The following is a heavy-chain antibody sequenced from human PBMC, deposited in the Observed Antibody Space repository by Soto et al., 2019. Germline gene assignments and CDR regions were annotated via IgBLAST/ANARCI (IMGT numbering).Heavy chain of an antibody. D-gene: IGHD6-13*01. CDR3: AKNLVIPGYSSSWYFDY. CDR1: GFTFSTYS. CDR2: ISSSSSYI. Sequence: GGSLRLSCAASGFTFSTYSMNWVRQAPGKGLEWVSSISSSSSYIYYADSVKGRFTISRDNAKNSLYLQMNSLRAEDTAVYYCAKNLVIPGYSSSWYFDYWGQGTLVTVSS. V-gene: IGHV3-21*04. J-gene: IGHJ4*02.